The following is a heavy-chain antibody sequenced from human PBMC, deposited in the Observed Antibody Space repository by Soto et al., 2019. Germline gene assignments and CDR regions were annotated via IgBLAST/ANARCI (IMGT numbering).Heavy chain of an antibody. V-gene: IGHV3-7*01. CDR1: GFSFSSYW. Sequence: PGGSLRLSCAVSGFSFSSYWMGWVRQAPGRGLEWVATIAHDGSEKFYVDSVKGRFTISRDNTKNSLYLQMNSLRAGDTALYYCARESNAHLDYWSQGTMVTVSS. D-gene: IGHD7-27*01. CDR2: IAHDGSEK. J-gene: IGHJ4*02. CDR3: ARESNAHLDY.